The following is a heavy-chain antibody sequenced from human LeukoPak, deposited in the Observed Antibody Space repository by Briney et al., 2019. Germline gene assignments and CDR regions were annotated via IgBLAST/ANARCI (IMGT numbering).Heavy chain of an antibody. D-gene: IGHD6-13*01. CDR2: ISGSGGST. J-gene: IGHJ4*02. CDR1: GFTSSSYG. V-gene: IGHV3-23*01. Sequence: GGSLRLSCAASGFTSSSYGMSWVRQAPGKGLEWVSAISGSGGSTYYADSVKGRFTISRDNSKNTLYLQMNSLRAEDTAVYYCAKDIAAAGKRSVDYWGQGTLVTVSS. CDR3: AKDIAAAGKRSVDY.